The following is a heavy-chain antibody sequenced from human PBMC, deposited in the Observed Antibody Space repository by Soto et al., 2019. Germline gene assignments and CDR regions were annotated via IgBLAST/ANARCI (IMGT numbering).Heavy chain of an antibody. CDR2: VHDSGST. D-gene: IGHD2-15*01. Sequence: SATLSLTCTVSGGSMSGSYWSWIRQTPVNILEWVGYVHDSGSTNYNPSLKSRVTMSVDSAKNQFSLQLSSVTAADTAVYFCTKYRRTDSEGYSFDYWGQGALVTVSS. CDR3: TKYRRTDSEGYSFDY. J-gene: IGHJ4*02. CDR1: GGSMSGSY. V-gene: IGHV4-59*01.